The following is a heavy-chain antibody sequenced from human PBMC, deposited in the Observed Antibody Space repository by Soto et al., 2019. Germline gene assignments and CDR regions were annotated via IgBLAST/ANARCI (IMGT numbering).Heavy chain of an antibody. Sequence: SVKVSCKASGGTFSSYAISWVRQAPGQGLEWMGGIIPIFGTANYAQKFQGRVTITADESTSTAYMELSSLRSEDTAVYYCARRITMIDPAYYYYGMDVWGQGTTVTVSS. D-gene: IGHD3-22*01. CDR2: IIPIFGTA. CDR1: GGTFSSYA. J-gene: IGHJ6*02. CDR3: ARRITMIDPAYYYYGMDV. V-gene: IGHV1-69*13.